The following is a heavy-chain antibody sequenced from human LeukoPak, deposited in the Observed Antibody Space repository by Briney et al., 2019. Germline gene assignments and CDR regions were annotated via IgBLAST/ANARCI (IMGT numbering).Heavy chain of an antibody. V-gene: IGHV1-24*01. J-gene: IGHJ5*02. D-gene: IGHD5-12*01. Sequence: ASVKVSCKVSGYTLTELSMHWVRQAPGKGLEWMGGFDPEDGETIYAQKFQGRVTMTEDASTDTAYMELSSLRAEDTAVYHCATAIRPTGGWGYSGYGFDPWGQGTLVTVSS. CDR3: ATAIRPTGGWGYSGYGFDP. CDR2: FDPEDGET. CDR1: GYTLTELS.